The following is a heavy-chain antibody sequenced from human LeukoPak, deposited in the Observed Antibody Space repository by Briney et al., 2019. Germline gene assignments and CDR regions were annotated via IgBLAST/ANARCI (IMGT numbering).Heavy chain of an antibody. V-gene: IGHV4-4*07. D-gene: IGHD3-16*02. J-gene: IGHJ3*02. CDR3: ASFGEVIVGPPDAFDI. Sequence: SETLSLTCTVSGGSISSYYWSWIRQPAGKGLEWIGRIYTSGSTNYNPSLKSRVTMSVDTSKNQFSLKLSSVTAADTAVYYCASFGEVIVGPPDAFDIWGQGTMVTVSS. CDR2: IYTSGST. CDR1: GGSISSYY.